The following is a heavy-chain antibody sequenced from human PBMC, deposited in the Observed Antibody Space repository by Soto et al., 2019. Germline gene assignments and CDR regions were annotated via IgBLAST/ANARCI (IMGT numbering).Heavy chain of an antibody. D-gene: IGHD4-17*01. CDR2: IYWDDDK. Sequence: QITLKESGPTLVKPTQTLTLTCTFSGFSLTTSGVGVGWIRQPPGKALEWLALIYWDDDKRYSPSLKSRLTITTATSNTPVVLTLTNMYPAATATYFFAHRTTTVTCWFDPWGQGTLVTVSS. V-gene: IGHV2-5*02. CDR1: GFSLTTSGVG. CDR3: AHRTTTVTCWFDP. J-gene: IGHJ5*02.